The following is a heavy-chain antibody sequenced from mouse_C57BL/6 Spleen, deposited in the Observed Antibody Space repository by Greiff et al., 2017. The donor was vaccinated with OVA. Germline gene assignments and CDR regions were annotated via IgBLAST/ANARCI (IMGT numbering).Heavy chain of an antibody. D-gene: IGHD1-1*01. J-gene: IGHJ2*01. V-gene: IGHV1-69*01. CDR1: GYTFTSYW. CDR3: ARSLYYYGSTDY. Sequence: QVQLQQPGAELVMPGASVKLSCKASGYTFTSYWMHWVKQRPGQGLEWIGEIDPSDSYTNYNQKFKGKSTLTVDKSSSTAYMQLSSLTSEDSAVDYCARSLYYYGSTDYWGQGTTLTVSS. CDR2: IDPSDSYT.